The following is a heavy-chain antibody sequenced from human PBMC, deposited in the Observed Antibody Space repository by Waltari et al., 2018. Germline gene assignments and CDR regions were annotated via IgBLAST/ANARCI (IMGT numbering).Heavy chain of an antibody. J-gene: IGHJ3*02. Sequence: QLQLQESGPGLVKPSETLALTCTVSAGSISSSSYYWGWIRQPPGKGLEWIGSIYYSGSTYYNPSLNSRVTISVDTSKNQFSLKLSSVTAADTAVYYCARELGAFDIWGQGTMVTVSS. CDR1: AGSISSSSYY. CDR2: IYYSGST. D-gene: IGHD3-16*01. V-gene: IGHV4-39*07. CDR3: ARELGAFDI.